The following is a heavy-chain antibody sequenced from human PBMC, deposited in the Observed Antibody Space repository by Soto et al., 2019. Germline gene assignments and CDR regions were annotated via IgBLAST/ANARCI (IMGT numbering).Heavy chain of an antibody. CDR2: ISYDGSNK. J-gene: IGHJ2*01. D-gene: IGHD4-17*01. V-gene: IGHV3-30*18. CDR3: ANIPSGDSPYWYFDL. Sequence: QVQLVESGGGVVQPGRSLRLSCAASGFTFSSYGMHWVRQAPGKGLEWVAVISYDGSNKYYADSVKGRFTISRDNSKNTLYLQMNSLRAEDTAVYYCANIPSGDSPYWYFDLWGRGTLVTVSS. CDR1: GFTFSSYG.